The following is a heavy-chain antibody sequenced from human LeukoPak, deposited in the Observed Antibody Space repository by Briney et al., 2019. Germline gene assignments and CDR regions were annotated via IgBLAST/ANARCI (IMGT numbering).Heavy chain of an antibody. CDR3: ARETTVVTQRYFDL. Sequence: PSETLSLTCTVSGGSISSGGYYWSWIRQHPGKGLEWIGYIYYSGSTYYNPSLKSRVTISVDTSKNQFSLKLSSVTAADTAVYYCARETTVVTQRYFDLWGRGTLVTVSS. J-gene: IGHJ2*01. CDR1: GGSISSGGYY. D-gene: IGHD4-23*01. CDR2: IYYSGST. V-gene: IGHV4-31*03.